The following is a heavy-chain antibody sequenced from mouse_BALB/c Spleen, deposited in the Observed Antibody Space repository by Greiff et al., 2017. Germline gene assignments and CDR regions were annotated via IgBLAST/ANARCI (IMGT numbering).Heavy chain of an antibody. Sequence: DVQLQESGPGLVKPSQSLSLTCTVTGYSITSDYAWNWIRQFPGNKLEWMGYISYSGSTSYNPSLKSRISITRDTSKNQFFLQLNSVTTEDTATYYCARGGSSLYYFDYWGQGTTLTVSS. D-gene: IGHD1-1*01. J-gene: IGHJ2*01. V-gene: IGHV3-2*02. CDR2: ISYSGST. CDR1: GYSITSDYA. CDR3: ARGGSSLYYFDY.